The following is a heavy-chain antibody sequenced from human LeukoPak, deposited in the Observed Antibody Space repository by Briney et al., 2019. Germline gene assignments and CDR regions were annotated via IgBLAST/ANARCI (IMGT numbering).Heavy chain of an antibody. J-gene: IGHJ4*02. CDR3: IIAARAFDY. CDR2: INSDGSST. Sequence: GGSLRLSCAASGFTFSSYWMHWVRQAPGKGLVWVSRINSDGSSTSYADSVKGRFTISRDNAKNTLFLQMNSLRAEDTAVYYCIIAARAFDYWGQGTLVTVSS. D-gene: IGHD6-6*01. V-gene: IGHV3-74*01. CDR1: GFTFSSYW.